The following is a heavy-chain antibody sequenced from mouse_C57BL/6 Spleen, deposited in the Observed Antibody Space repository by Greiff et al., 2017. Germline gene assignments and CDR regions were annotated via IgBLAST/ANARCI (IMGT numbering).Heavy chain of an antibody. CDR3: ARGGIYYGNY. CDR2: INPNNGGT. CDR1: GYTFTDYY. J-gene: IGHJ2*01. D-gene: IGHD2-1*01. Sequence: VQLQQSGPELVKPGASVKISCKASGYTFTDYYMNWVKQSHGKSLEWIGDINPNNGGTSYNQKFKGKATLTVDKSSSTAYMELRSLTSEDSAVYYCARGGIYYGNYWGQGTTLTVSS. V-gene: IGHV1-26*01.